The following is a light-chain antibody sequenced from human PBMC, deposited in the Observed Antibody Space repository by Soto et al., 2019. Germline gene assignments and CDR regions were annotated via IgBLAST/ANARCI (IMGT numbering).Light chain of an antibody. CDR2: AVS. J-gene: IGLJ2*01. CDR3: SSYASSSTVI. CDR1: SSDVGGYNY. Sequence: QSALTQPASVSGSPGQSITISCTGTSSDVGGYNYVSWYQQHPGKAPKLMIYAVSNRPSGVSDRFSGSKSGNTAFLTISGLQPEDEADYYCSSYASSSTVIFGGGTKLTVL. V-gene: IGLV2-14*03.